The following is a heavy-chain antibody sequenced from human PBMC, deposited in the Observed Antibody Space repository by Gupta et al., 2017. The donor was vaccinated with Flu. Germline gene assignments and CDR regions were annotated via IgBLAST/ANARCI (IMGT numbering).Heavy chain of an antibody. D-gene: IGHD6-13*01. CDR3: RAAAGIGRTFYYYYGMDV. J-gene: IGHJ6*02. CDR2: IKQDGSEK. CDR1: GFTFSSYW. Sequence: EVQLVESGGGLVQPGGSLRLSCAASGFTFSSYWMSWVRQAHGKGLEWVANIKQDGSEKYYVDSVKGRFTISRDNAKNSLYLQMNSLRAEDTAVYYCRAAAGIGRTFYYYYGMDVWGQGTTVTVSS. V-gene: IGHV3-7*01.